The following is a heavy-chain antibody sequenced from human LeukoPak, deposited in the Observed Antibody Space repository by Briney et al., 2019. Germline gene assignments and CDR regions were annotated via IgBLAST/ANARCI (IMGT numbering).Heavy chain of an antibody. CDR2: ISSSSSYI. V-gene: IGHV3-21*01. CDR1: GFTFSSYS. J-gene: IGHJ4*02. Sequence: GSLRPSCAASGFTFSSYSMNWVRQAPGKGLEWVSSISSSSSYIYYADSVKGRFTISRDNAKNSLYLQMNSLRAEDTAVYYCARDSRFLEWFLDYWGQGTLVTVSS. D-gene: IGHD3-3*01. CDR3: ARDSRFLEWFLDY.